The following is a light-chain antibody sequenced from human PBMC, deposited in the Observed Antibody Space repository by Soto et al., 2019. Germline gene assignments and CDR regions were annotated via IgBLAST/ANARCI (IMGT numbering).Light chain of an antibody. CDR3: QQYNSYSGT. CDR2: AAS. Sequence: IQMTHFPSSLSAAVRDRVSVTCRASQDIRDDLGWYQQKPGKAPKLLIYAASSLQSGVPSRFSGSGSGTEFTLAISSLQPDDFATYYCQQYNSYSGTFGLGTKVDIK. CDR1: QDIRDD. J-gene: IGKJ1*01. V-gene: IGKV1-17*01.